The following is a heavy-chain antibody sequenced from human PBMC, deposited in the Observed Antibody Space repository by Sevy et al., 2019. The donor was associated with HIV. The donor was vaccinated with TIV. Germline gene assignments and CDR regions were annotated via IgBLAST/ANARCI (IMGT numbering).Heavy chain of an antibody. D-gene: IGHD3-22*01. V-gene: IGHV3-23*01. Sequence: GGSLRLSCAASGFTFNTYAMSWVRQAPGKGLEWVSGISGSGRSTYYADSVKGRFTISRDNSKNTLYLQMNNLRAEDTAVYYCAKEAAGYSYDSSGSFDYWGQGTLVTVSS. J-gene: IGHJ4*02. CDR2: ISGSGRST. CDR1: GFTFNTYA. CDR3: AKEAAGYSYDSSGSFDY.